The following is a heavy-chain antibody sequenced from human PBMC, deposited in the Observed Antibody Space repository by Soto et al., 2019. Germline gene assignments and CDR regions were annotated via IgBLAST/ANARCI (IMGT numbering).Heavy chain of an antibody. CDR1: GFPFNSYA. CDR2: IWDDGSNK. D-gene: IGHD3-10*01. CDR3: ARCNYYGARTYYMAV. Sequence: LXLSCAAYGFPFNSYAMHWVLQAPVKGLEWVAVIWDDGSNKYYADSVKGRFTISRDNSKNTLYLQMNSLRGEDTAVYNCARCNYYGARTYYMAVWGQGTTVTVSS. J-gene: IGHJ6*03. V-gene: IGHV3-33*01.